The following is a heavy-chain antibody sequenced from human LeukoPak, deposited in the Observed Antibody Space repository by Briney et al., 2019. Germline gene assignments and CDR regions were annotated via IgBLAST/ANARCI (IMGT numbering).Heavy chain of an antibody. CDR1: GGSISSSNW. D-gene: IGHD1-26*01. CDR2: IYHSGST. Sequence: SETLSLTCAVSGGSISSSNWWSWVRQPPGKGLEWIGEIYHSGSTNYNPSLMSRVTISVDKSKNQFSLKLSSVTAADTAVYYCARVASSGSYHYWGQGTLVTVSS. CDR3: ARVASSGSYHY. V-gene: IGHV4-4*02. J-gene: IGHJ4*02.